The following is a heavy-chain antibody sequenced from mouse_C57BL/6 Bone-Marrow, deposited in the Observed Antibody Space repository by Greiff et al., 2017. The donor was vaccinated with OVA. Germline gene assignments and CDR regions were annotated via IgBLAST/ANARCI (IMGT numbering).Heavy chain of an antibody. J-gene: IGHJ1*03. CDR1: GFSLTSYA. CDR2: IWTGGGT. V-gene: IGHV2-9-1*01. Sequence: VKLVESGPGLVAPSQSLSITCTVSGFSLTSYAISWVRQPPGKGLEWLGVIWTGGGTNYNSALKSRLSISKDNSKSQVFLKMNSLQTDDTARYYCARKDYYGSYWYFDVWGTGTTVTVSS. D-gene: IGHD1-1*01. CDR3: ARKDYYGSYWYFDV.